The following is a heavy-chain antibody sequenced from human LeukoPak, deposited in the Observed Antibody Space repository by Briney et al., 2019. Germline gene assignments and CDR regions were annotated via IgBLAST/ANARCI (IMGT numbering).Heavy chain of an antibody. J-gene: IGHJ4*02. D-gene: IGHD2-21*01. CDR3: IRDEALWRLDY. CDR2: IDERGTMA. CDR1: GFTFSNHW. V-gene: IGHV3-74*03. Sequence: GGSLRLSCAASGFTFSNHWMHWVRQAPGKGLVWVSRIDERGTMAMYADSVKGRFSISKDNAKNTVNLQMNSLRAEDTGVYYCIRDEALWRLDYWGQGTLVTVSS.